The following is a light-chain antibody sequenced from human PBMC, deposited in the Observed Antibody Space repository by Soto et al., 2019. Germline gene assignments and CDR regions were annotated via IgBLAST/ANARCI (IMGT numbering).Light chain of an antibody. CDR2: TAS. CDR3: QQSYSTPWT. Sequence: DIQMTQSTSTLSASVGDTVTITCLASESIDNWLAWYQQKPGKAPKLLIYTASSLQSGVPSRFSGSGSGTDFTLTVSSLQPEDFATYFCQQSYSTPWTFGHGTKVDI. V-gene: IGKV1-39*01. CDR1: ESIDNW. J-gene: IGKJ1*01.